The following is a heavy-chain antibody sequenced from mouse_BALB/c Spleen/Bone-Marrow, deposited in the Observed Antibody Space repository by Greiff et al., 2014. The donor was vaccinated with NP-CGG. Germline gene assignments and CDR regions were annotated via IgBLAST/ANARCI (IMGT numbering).Heavy chain of an antibody. J-gene: IGHJ3*01. Sequence: VQLQQSGAELVKPGASVKLSCTASGFNIKDTYMHWVKQRPEQGLEWIGRIDPANGNTKYDPKFQGRATITADKSSNTAHLQLSSLTSEDTAVYYCAPYCYGSSQFAYWGQGTLVTVSA. CDR3: APYCYGSSQFAY. D-gene: IGHD1-1*01. CDR2: IDPANGNT. CDR1: GFNIKDTY. V-gene: IGHV14-3*02.